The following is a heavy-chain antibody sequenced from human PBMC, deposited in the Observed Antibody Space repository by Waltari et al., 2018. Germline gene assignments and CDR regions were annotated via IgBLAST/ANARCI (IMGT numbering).Heavy chain of an antibody. Sequence: EVQLVESGGGLVPPGGSLRLSCSASGFTFRRYSMNWVRQAPGKGLEWVSHISSRSTTSYYADSVKGRFTISRDNAKNSLHLQMNSLRDEDTAVYYCASTEGHDRWGQGTLVIVSS. CDR1: GFTFRRYS. D-gene: IGHD3-16*01. CDR2: ISSRSTTS. CDR3: ASTEGHDR. V-gene: IGHV3-48*02. J-gene: IGHJ4*02.